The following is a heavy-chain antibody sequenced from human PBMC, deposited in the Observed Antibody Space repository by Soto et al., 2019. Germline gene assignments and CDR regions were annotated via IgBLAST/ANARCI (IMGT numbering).Heavy chain of an antibody. CDR3: ARGFSGSYCTVHYDCMDV. V-gene: IGHV1-69*06. J-gene: IGHJ6*02. CDR2: IIPIFGTA. Sequence: SVKVSCKASGGTFSSYAISWVRQAPGQGLEWMGGIIPIFGTANYAQKFQGRVTITADKSTSTAYMELSSLRSEDTAVYYCARGFSGSYCTVHYDCMDVWGQGTMVTVSS. D-gene: IGHD1-26*01. CDR1: GGTFSSYA.